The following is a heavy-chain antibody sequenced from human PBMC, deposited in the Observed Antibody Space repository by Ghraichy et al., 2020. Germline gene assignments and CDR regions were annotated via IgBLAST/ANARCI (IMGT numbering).Heavy chain of an antibody. CDR2: IYYSGST. D-gene: IGHD3-16*01. V-gene: IGHV4-30-4*07. CDR1: GVSISSGGYS. Sequence: TLSLTCDVSGVSISSGGYSWTWIRQPPGKGLEWIGHIYYSGSTYYNTSLKSRLSISLDTSKNQLTLRLTSMTAADTAVYYCASGGVAGLDSWGQGTLVTVSS. J-gene: IGHJ4*02. CDR3: ASGGVAGLDS.